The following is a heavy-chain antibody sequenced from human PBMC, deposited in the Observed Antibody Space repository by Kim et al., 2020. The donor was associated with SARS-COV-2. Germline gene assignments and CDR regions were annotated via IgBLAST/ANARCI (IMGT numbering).Heavy chain of an antibody. CDR1: GFTFSSYA. CDR3: AKDLRYSSGWSQGGYYFDY. D-gene: IGHD6-19*01. J-gene: IGHJ4*02. V-gene: IGHV3-23*01. Sequence: GGSLRLSCAASGFTFSSYAMSWVRQAPGKGLEWVSAISGSGGSTYYADSVKGRFTISRDNSKNTLYLQMNSLRAEDTAVYYCAKDLRYSSGWSQGGYYFDYWGQGTLVIVSS. CDR2: ISGSGGST.